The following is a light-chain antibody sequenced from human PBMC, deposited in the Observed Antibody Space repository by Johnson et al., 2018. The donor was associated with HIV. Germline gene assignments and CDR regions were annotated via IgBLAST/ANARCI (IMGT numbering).Light chain of an antibody. CDR2: DNN. CDR1: SSNIGSNY. CDR3: GTWDSSLSGV. J-gene: IGLJ1*01. Sequence: QSVLTQPPSVSAAPGQKVTISCSGSSSNIGSNYVSWYQHLPGTAPKLLIYDNNQRPSGIPDRFSGSKSGTSATLGITGLQTGDEADYYCGTWDSSLSGVFGSGTKVTVL. V-gene: IGLV1-51*01.